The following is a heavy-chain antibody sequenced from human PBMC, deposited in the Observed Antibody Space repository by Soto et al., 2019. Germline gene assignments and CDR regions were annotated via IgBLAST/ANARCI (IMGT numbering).Heavy chain of an antibody. V-gene: IGHV3-30*18. CDR2: ISSDGSDK. D-gene: IGHD3-3*01. Sequence: QVQLVESGGGVVQPGRSLRLSCAASGFTFSNFGMHWGRQAPGKGLEWVAAISSDGSDKYYSDSVKGRFTISRDNSMTTLFLQMNSLRVEDTAVYYCVKGSDVARQELDYWGQGTLVTVSS. CDR3: VKGSDVARQELDY. J-gene: IGHJ4*02. CDR1: GFTFSNFG.